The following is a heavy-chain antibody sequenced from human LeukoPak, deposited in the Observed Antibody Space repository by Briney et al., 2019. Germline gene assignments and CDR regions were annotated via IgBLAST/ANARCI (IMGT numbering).Heavy chain of an antibody. D-gene: IGHD1-26*01. CDR1: GYTFTSYD. V-gene: IGHV1-8*01. CDR2: MNPNSGNT. Sequence: ASVKVSCKASGYTFTSYDINWVRQATGQGLEWMEWMNPNSGNTGYAQKFQGRVTMTRNTSISTAYMELSSLRSEDTAVYYCARSAGEWELLQTDYWGQGTLVTVSS. CDR3: ARSAGEWELLQTDY. J-gene: IGHJ4*02.